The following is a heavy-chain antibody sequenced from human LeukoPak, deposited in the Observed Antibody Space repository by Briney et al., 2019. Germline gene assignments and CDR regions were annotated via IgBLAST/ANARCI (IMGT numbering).Heavy chain of an antibody. J-gene: IGHJ4*02. CDR1: GFTFSSYS. Sequence: GGSLRLSCAASGFTFSSYSMNWVRQAPGKGLEWVSYISSSSSTIYYADSVKGRFTISGDNAKNSLYLQMNSLRAEDTAVYYCARGRGLVDYWGQGTLVTVSS. CDR3: ARGRGLVDY. D-gene: IGHD3-16*01. CDR2: ISSSSSTI. V-gene: IGHV3-48*01.